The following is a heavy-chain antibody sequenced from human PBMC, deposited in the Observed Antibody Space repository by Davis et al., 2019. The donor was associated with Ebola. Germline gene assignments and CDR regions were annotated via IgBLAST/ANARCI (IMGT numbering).Heavy chain of an antibody. J-gene: IGHJ4*02. D-gene: IGHD5-24*01. CDR3: ASERWLQYFDY. CDR1: GFTFSSYW. Sequence: GESLKISCATSGFTFSSYWMHWVRQAPGKGLVWVSRINSDGSSTSYADSVKGRFTISRDNAKNTLYLQMNSLRAEDTAVYYCASERWLQYFDYWGQGTLVTVSS. CDR2: INSDGSST. V-gene: IGHV3-74*01.